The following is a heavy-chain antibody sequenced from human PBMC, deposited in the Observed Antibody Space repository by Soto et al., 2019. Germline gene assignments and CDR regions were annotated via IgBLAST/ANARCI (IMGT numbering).Heavy chain of an antibody. J-gene: IGHJ4*02. V-gene: IGHV4-59*08. D-gene: IGHD6-19*01. CDR1: GGSISSYY. CDR3: ARPARQGTVAGDF. CDR2: IYYSGSP. Sequence: SETLSLNCTVSGGSISSYYWSWIRQPPGKGLEWIGYIYYSGSPNYNPSLKSRVTMSLDTSKNQIYLNLSSVTAADTAVYYCARPARQGTVAGDFWGQGTLVTVSS.